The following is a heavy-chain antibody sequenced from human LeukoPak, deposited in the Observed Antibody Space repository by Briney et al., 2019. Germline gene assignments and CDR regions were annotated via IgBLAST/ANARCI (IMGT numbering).Heavy chain of an antibody. CDR3: ARESSGWYFYYFDY. D-gene: IGHD6-19*01. CDR2: IRYDGSNK. V-gene: IGHV3-30*02. J-gene: IGHJ4*02. Sequence: PGGSLRLSCAASGFTFSSYGMHWVRQAPGKGLEWVAFIRYDGSNKYYADSVKGRFTISRDNSKNTLYLQMNSLRAEDTAVYYCARESSGWYFYYFDYWGQGTLVTVSS. CDR1: GFTFSSYG.